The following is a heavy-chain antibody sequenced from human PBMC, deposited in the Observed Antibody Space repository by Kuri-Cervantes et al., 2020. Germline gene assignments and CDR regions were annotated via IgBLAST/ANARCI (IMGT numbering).Heavy chain of an antibody. CDR2: ISNDGNNK. D-gene: IGHD3-16*01. J-gene: IGHJ3*01. V-gene: IGHV3-30-3*01. CDR3: VRLGNAFDL. Sequence: GGSLRLSCAASGFTFSTYAMHWVRQAPGKGLEWVAVISNDGNNKYYAGSVKGRFTISRDNSKNRLYLQMNSLRDDDTSIYYCVRLGNAFDLWGQGTKVTVSS. CDR1: GFTFSTYA.